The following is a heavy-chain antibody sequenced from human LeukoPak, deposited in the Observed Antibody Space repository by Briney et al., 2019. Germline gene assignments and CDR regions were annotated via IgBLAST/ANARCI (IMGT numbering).Heavy chain of an antibody. Sequence: PGGSLRLSCAASGITFSSYEMNWVRQAPGKGLEWVSYISSSGSRRYYADSVKGRFTIPRDNAKNSLYLQMNSLRAEDTAMYYCARHSTNALLLNGYYAIDVWGQGTTVTVSS. CDR1: GITFSSYE. J-gene: IGHJ6*02. D-gene: IGHD5/OR15-5a*01. CDR2: ISSSGSRR. V-gene: IGHV3-48*03. CDR3: ARHSTNALLLNGYYAIDV.